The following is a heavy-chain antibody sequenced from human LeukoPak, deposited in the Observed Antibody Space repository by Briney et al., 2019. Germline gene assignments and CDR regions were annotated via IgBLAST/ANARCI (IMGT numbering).Heavy chain of an antibody. CDR2: ISGSGGST. Sequence: PGGSLRLSCAASGFTFSSYAMSWVRQAPGKGLEWVSAISGSGGSTYYADSVKGRFTISRDNSKNTLYLQMNSLRAEDTAVYYCAARGYSYGHKAYYYYYYMDVWGKGTTVTVSS. J-gene: IGHJ6*03. CDR1: GFTFSSYA. D-gene: IGHD5-18*01. CDR3: AARGYSYGHKAYYYYYYMDV. V-gene: IGHV3-23*01.